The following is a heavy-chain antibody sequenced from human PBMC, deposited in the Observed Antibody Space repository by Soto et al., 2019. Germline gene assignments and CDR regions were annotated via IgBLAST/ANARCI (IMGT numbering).Heavy chain of an antibody. CDR1: GFTFISYG. CDR2: MSYDGSHE. Sequence: GGSLRLSCVASGFTFISYGIRFVGHSPFKWREWVAVMSYDGSHEYYADSVKGRFTISRDNSKTILYLQMHSLRLEYTAVYYCAKGSVLRVVEAPLAILGGVDVWGQGAMVTVSS. V-gene: IGHV3-33*06. J-gene: IGHJ6*02. D-gene: IGHD2-8*01. CDR3: AKGSVLRVVEAPLAILGGVDV.